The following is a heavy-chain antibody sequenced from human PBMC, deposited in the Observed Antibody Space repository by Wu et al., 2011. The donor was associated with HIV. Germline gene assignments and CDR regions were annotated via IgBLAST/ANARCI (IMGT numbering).Heavy chain of an antibody. CDR1: GGTFTSHA. Sequence: QVQLVQSGAEVKKPGSSVKVSCKASGGTFTSHAISWLRLTPGQGLEWMGIINPSGGSTSYAQKFQGRVTMTRDTSTSTVYMELSSLRSEDTAVYYCARGALDRLAVAGMMYYWGQGTLVTVSS. D-gene: IGHD6-19*01. J-gene: IGHJ4*02. CDR3: ARGALDRLAVAGMMYY. V-gene: IGHV1-46*01. CDR2: INPSGGST.